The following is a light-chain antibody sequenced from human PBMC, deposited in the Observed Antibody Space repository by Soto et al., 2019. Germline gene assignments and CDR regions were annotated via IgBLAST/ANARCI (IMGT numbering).Light chain of an antibody. CDR2: TNN. CDR3: AAWDDSLDGPL. J-gene: IGLJ2*01. CDR1: SSNIGRNT. V-gene: IGLV1-44*01. Sequence: QSVLTQPPSASGTPGQRVTISCSGSSSNIGRNTVNWYQQLPGTAPKLLIYTNNQRPSGVPDRFYCSKSATSASLAISGLQSEDEADYYCAAWDDSLDGPLFGGGTKVTVL.